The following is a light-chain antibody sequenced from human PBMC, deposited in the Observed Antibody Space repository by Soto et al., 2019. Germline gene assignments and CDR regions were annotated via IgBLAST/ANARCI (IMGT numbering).Light chain of an antibody. Sequence: GLTHSPDTLSLSPGERATLSCRASQSVSNNYLAWYQQKPGQAPRLLIYGASNRATGIPDRFSGSGSGTDFTLTISRLEPEDFGVYYCQQYGSSGTFGQGAKAAIK. V-gene: IGKV3-20*01. CDR1: QSVSNNY. CDR2: GAS. CDR3: QQYGSSGT. J-gene: IGKJ1*01.